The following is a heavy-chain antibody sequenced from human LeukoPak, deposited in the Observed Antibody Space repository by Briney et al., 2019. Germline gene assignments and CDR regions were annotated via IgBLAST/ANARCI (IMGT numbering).Heavy chain of an antibody. V-gene: IGHV3-23*01. CDR2: ISGSGGST. J-gene: IGHJ4*02. CDR3: AKPNYGDYYYFDY. Sequence: GGSLRLSCAASGFTFSSYAMSWVRQAPGKGLEWVSAISGSGGSTYYADSVKGRFTISRDNSKNSLYLQMNSLRTEDTALYYCAKPNYGDYYYFDYWGQGTLVTVSS. D-gene: IGHD4-17*01. CDR1: GFTFSSYA.